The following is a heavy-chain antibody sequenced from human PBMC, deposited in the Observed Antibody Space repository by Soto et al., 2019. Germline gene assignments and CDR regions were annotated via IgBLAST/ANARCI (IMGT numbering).Heavy chain of an antibody. J-gene: IGHJ5*02. V-gene: IGHV4-34*01. CDR1: GGSFSNYY. CDR3: ARGKPGIAATDP. CDR2: IDNRGNT. Sequence: QVQLQQWGAGLLKPSETLSLTCAVYGGSFSNYYWTWIRHPPGRGLEWVGEIDNRGNTEYNPSLKIRVAISVDTSKNQVALNLTSVTAAGTAVYYSARGKPGIAATDPWGQGTMVTVSS. D-gene: IGHD6-13*01.